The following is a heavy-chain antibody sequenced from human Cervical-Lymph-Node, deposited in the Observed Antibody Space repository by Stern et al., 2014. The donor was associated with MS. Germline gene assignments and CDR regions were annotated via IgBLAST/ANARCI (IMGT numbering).Heavy chain of an antibody. Sequence: QLQLQESGPGLVKPSGTLSLTCSVSGDSVSSTNWWIWVRQTPGKGLEWIGEIFHSGRTTYNPSLKNRVTMSLDISKNQFSLKLNSVTAADTAVYYCARDGGYSDSSGYYFDFWGQGILVTVSS. CDR1: GDSVSSTNW. CDR2: IFHSGRT. V-gene: IGHV4-4*02. CDR3: ARDGGYSDSSGYYFDF. D-gene: IGHD3-22*01. J-gene: IGHJ4*02.